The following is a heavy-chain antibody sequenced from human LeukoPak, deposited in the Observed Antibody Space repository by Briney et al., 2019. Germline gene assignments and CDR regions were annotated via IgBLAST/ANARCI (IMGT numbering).Heavy chain of an antibody. J-gene: IGHJ5*02. Sequence: SETLSLTCTVSGGSVSSGSYYWSWIRQPPGKGLEWIGYIYYSGSTNYNPSLKSRVTISVDTSKNQFSLKLSSVTAADTAVYYCARAEGWFDPWGQGTLVTVSS. V-gene: IGHV4-61*01. CDR2: IYYSGST. CDR1: GGSVSSGSYY. CDR3: ARAEGWFDP.